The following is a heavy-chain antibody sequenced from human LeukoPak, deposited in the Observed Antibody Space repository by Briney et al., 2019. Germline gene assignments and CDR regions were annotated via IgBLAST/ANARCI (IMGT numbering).Heavy chain of an antibody. CDR2: ISVGSTTK. CDR3: AKYCITTSCYGSVDY. J-gene: IGHJ4*02. CDR1: VFTFSVYN. Sequence: PGGSLRLSCAASVFTFSVYNMNWVRRAPGKGLEWVSYISVGSTTKYYADSVKGRFTISRDNAKNSLSLQMYSLRAEDTAAYYCAKYCITTSCYGSVDYWGQGTLVTVSS. V-gene: IGHV3-48*01. D-gene: IGHD2-2*01.